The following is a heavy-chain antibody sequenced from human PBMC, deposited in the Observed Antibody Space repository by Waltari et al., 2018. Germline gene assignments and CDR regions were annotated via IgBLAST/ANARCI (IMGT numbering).Heavy chain of an antibody. Sequence: QVQLVQSGAEVKKPGSSVKVSCTASGGTFSSYAISWVRQAPGQGLEWMGRIIPILGIANYAQKFQGRVTITADKSTSTAYMELSSLRSEDTAVYYCARDEKALIAAAGFDYWGQGTLVTVSS. J-gene: IGHJ4*02. D-gene: IGHD6-13*01. CDR3: ARDEKALIAAAGFDY. CDR1: GGTFSSYA. V-gene: IGHV1-69*04. CDR2: IIPILGIA.